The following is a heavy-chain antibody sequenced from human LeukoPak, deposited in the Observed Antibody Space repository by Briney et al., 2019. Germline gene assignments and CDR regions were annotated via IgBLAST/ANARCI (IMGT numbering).Heavy chain of an antibody. CDR3: ARMLLCSGGSCQDH. D-gene: IGHD2-15*01. CDR2: ISSGSSAI. V-gene: IGHV3-21*04. CDR1: GFTFTTYS. Sequence: GGSLRLSCEASGFTFTTYSMTWVRQAPGKGLEWVSIISSGSSAIFSADALKGRFTISRDDAKNLLYLDMNSLRAEDTAIYYCARMLLCSGGSCQDHWGQGTRVTVSS. J-gene: IGHJ4*02.